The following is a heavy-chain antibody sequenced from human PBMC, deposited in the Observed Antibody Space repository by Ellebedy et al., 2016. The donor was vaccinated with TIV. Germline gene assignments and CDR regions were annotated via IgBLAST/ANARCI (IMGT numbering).Heavy chain of an antibody. D-gene: IGHD3-22*01. V-gene: IGHV3-7*01. Sequence: GESLKISCAASGFTFNYYYMSGVRQAPGKGLEWVANIKQDGSEKYYVDSVKGRFTISRDNAKNSLYLQMNSLRAEDTAVYYCARVYDSIDYWGQGTLVTVSS. CDR1: GFTFNYYY. CDR2: IKQDGSEK. J-gene: IGHJ4*02. CDR3: ARVYDSIDY.